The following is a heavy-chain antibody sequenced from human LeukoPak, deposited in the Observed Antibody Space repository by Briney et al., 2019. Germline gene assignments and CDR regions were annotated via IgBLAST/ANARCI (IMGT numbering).Heavy chain of an antibody. Sequence: SETLSLTCTVSGGSVSSGSYYWSWIRQPPGKGQEWIGYIYYSGSTDYNPSLKSRVTMLLDTSKNQFSLKLTSVTAADTAMYYCARGGDILTGYCFDYWGQGTLVTVSS. V-gene: IGHV4-61*01. CDR3: ARGGDILTGYCFDY. J-gene: IGHJ4*02. CDR2: IYYSGST. D-gene: IGHD3-9*01. CDR1: GGSVSSGSYY.